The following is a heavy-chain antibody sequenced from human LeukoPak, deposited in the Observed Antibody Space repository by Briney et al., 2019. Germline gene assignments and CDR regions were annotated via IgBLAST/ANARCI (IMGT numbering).Heavy chain of an antibody. CDR1: GYSFSSNW. D-gene: IGHD3-10*01. CDR2: IYPGDSDI. Sequence: GESLKISCKGSGYSFSSNWIGWVRQVPGKGLEWMGTIYPGDSDIRYSPSFQGLVTISADTSISTAYLQWSSLKASDTAMYYCTRPEGVPYSFDYWGQGTLVTVSS. J-gene: IGHJ4*02. CDR3: TRPEGVPYSFDY. V-gene: IGHV5-51*01.